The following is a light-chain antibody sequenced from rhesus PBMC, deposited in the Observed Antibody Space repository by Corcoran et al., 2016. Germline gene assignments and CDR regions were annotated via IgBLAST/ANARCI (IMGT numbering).Light chain of an antibody. Sequence: DIQMTQSPSSLSASVGDTVTITCRASQSISSWLAWYQQKPGKAPKLLIYKAFSLQRGVPSRLSGSGSGTDFTLTISSLQSEDFATYYCQQYSSSPLTFGGGTKVELK. CDR1: QSISSW. J-gene: IGKJ4*01. V-gene: IGKV1-22*01. CDR2: KAF. CDR3: QQYSSSPLT.